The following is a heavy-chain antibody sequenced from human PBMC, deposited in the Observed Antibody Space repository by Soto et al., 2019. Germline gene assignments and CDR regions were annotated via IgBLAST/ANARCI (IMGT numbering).Heavy chain of an antibody. CDR2: IYSSGTT. CDR3: ARDTRGYSRAFDY. CDR1: GDSVSSENYY. Sequence: PSETLSLTCTVSGDSVSSENYYWTWIRQPPGKGLEWIGYIYSSGTTNYNPSLKSRVTISLDTSDNQFSLKLTSVTAADTAMYYCARDTRGYSRAFDYWGQGTLVTVSS. D-gene: IGHD5-18*01. V-gene: IGHV4-61*01. J-gene: IGHJ4*02.